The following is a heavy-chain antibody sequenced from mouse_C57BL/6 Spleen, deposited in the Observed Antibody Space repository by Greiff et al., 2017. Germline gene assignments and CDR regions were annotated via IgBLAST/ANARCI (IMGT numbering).Heavy chain of an antibody. CDR3: TRSDYYGSTWFAY. J-gene: IGHJ3*01. Sequence: VQLQESGAELVRPGASVTLSCKASGYTFTDYEMHWVKQTPVHGLEWIGAIDPETGGTAYNQKFKGKAILTADKSSSTAYMELRSLTSEDSAVYYCTRSDYYGSTWFAYWGQGTLVTVSA. CDR2: IDPETGGT. CDR1: GYTFTDYE. D-gene: IGHD1-1*01. V-gene: IGHV1-15*01.